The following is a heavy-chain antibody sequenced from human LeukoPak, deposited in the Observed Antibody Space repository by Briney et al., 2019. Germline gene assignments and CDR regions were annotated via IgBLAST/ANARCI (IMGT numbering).Heavy chain of an antibody. Sequence: WASVKVSCKASGYTFTSYDINWVRQATGQGLEWMGWMNPNSGNTGYAQKLQGRVTMTTDTSTSTAYMELRSLRSDDTAVYYCARDFYCSGGSCYDVFDIWGQGTMVTVSS. CDR2: MNPNSGNT. D-gene: IGHD2-15*01. CDR3: ARDFYCSGGSCYDVFDI. CDR1: GYTFTSYD. J-gene: IGHJ3*02. V-gene: IGHV1-8*01.